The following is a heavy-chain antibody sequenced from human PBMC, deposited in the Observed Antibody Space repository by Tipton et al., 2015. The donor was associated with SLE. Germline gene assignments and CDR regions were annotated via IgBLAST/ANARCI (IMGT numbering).Heavy chain of an antibody. CDR1: GYSIRSGYY. J-gene: IGHJ6*03. D-gene: IGHD6-13*01. CDR2: IYYSGST. CDR3: ARATPGGIAAAGYYYMDV. V-gene: IGHV4-38-2*01. Sequence: LRLSCAVSGYSIRSGYYWGWIRQPPGKGLEWIGYIYYSGSTYYNPSLKSRVTISVDTSKNQFSLKLSSVTAADTAVYYCARATPGGIAAAGYYYMDVWGKGTTVTVSS.